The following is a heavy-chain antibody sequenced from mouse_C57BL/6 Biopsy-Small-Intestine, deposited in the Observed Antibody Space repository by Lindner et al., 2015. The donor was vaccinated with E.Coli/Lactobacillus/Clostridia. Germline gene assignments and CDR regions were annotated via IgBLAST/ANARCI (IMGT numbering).Heavy chain of an antibody. Sequence: VQLQESGPELVKPGASVKISCKASGYTFTDYYMNWVKQSHGKSLEWIGDINPNNGGISYNQKFKGKATLTVDKSSNTAFMELRSLTSEDSAVYYCAREEDYWGHGTTLTVSS. CDR2: INPNNGGI. J-gene: IGHJ2*01. CDR3: AREEDY. V-gene: IGHV1-26*01. CDR1: GYTFTDYY.